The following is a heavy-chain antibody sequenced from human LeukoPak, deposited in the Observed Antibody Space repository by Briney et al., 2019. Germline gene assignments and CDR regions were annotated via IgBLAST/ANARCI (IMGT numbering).Heavy chain of an antibody. CDR3: AKPARTDYADY. CDR2: ISYDGSNK. Sequence: PGGSLRLSCAASGFTFSSYGMHWVRQAPGKGLEWVAVISYDGSNKYYADSVKGRFTISRDNSKNTLYLQINSLRAEDTAIYYCAKPARTDYADYWGQGTLVTVSS. CDR1: GFTFSSYG. D-gene: IGHD1-14*01. J-gene: IGHJ4*02. V-gene: IGHV3-30*18.